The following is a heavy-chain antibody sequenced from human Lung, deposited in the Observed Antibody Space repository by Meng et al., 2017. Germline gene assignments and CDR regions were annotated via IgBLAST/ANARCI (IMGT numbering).Heavy chain of an antibody. CDR1: GGSFSDYY. Sequence: QGQLKRWGAGLLKPSGTLSLTCVVSGGSFSDYYWSWIRQPPGKGLEWIGEINHSGSTNYNPSLESRATISVDTSQNNLSLKLSSVTAADSAVYYCARGPTTMAHDFDYWGQGTLVTVSS. CDR2: INHSGST. V-gene: IGHV4-34*01. CDR3: ARGPTTMAHDFDY. D-gene: IGHD4-11*01. J-gene: IGHJ4*02.